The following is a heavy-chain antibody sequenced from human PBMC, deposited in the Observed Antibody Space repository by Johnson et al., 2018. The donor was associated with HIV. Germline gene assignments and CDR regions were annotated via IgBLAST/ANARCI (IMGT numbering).Heavy chain of an antibody. D-gene: IGHD3-10*01. V-gene: IGHV3-13*01. J-gene: IGHJ3*02. CDR1: GFTFSSYD. CDR3: VRASWFGAFDI. CDR2: IDTTGDT. Sequence: VQLVESGGGLVQPGGSLRLSCAASGFTFSSYDMHWVRQPTGKGLEWVSSIDTTGDTYYPGSVRGRFTISRENAKNSLYLQMNNLRAEDSAVYYCVRASWFGAFDIWGQGTLVTVSS.